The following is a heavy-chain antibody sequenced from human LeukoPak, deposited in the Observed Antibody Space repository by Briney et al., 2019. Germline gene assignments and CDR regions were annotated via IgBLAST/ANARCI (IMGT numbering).Heavy chain of an antibody. Sequence: ASVKVSCKASGYTFTSYDINWVRQATGQGLEWMGWMNPTSGNTGYAQKFQGRVTMTRNTSISTAYMELSSLRSEDTAVYYCARGYSSGYYYQGWFDPWGQGTLVTVSS. CDR1: GYTFTSYD. J-gene: IGHJ5*02. CDR2: MNPTSGNT. CDR3: ARGYSSGYYYQGWFDP. V-gene: IGHV1-8*01. D-gene: IGHD3-22*01.